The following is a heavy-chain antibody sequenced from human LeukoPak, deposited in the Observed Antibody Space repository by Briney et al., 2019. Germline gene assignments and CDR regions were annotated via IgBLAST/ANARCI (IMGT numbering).Heavy chain of an antibody. J-gene: IGHJ4*02. D-gene: IGHD3-22*01. CDR2: IRYDGSNK. Sequence: GGSLRLSCAASGFTFSSYEMNWVRQAPGKGLEWVAFIRYDGSNKYYADSVKGRFTISRDNSKNTLYLQMNSLRAEDTAVYYCAKDVHYYDNSGYSYFDYWGQGTLVTVSS. CDR1: GFTFSSYE. CDR3: AKDVHYYDNSGYSYFDY. V-gene: IGHV3-30*02.